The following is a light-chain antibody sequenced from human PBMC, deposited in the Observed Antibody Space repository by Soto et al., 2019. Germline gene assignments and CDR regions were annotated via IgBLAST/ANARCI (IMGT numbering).Light chain of an antibody. J-gene: IGKJ1*01. Sequence: VVLTQSPATLSLSAGERVTLSCRTSLSVSVYLDWYQQKPGQAPRLLIYGASSRATGIPDRFSGSGSGTEFTLTISRLEPEDFEVYYCQQYGSSPWTFGQGTKVDIK. CDR3: QQYGSSPWT. CDR2: GAS. V-gene: IGKV3-20*01. CDR1: LSVSVY.